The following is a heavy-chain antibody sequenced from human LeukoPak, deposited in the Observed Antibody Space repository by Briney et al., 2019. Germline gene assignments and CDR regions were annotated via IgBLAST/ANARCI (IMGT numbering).Heavy chain of an antibody. CDR3: ARERGERITIFGVVTGGYYGMDV. V-gene: IGHV3-66*02. D-gene: IGHD3-3*01. J-gene: IGHJ6*02. Sequence: GGSLRLSCAASGFTVSSNYMSWVRQAPGKGLEWVPVIYSGGSTYYADSVKGRFTISRDNSKNTLYLQMNSLRAEDTAVYYCARERGERITIFGVVTGGYYGMDVWGQGTTVTVSS. CDR1: GFTVSSNY. CDR2: IYSGGST.